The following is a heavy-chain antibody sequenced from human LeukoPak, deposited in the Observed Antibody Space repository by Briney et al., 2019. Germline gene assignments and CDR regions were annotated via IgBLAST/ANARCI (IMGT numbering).Heavy chain of an antibody. CDR2: IIPIFGTA. Sequence: SVKVSCKASGGTFSSYAISWVRQAPGQGLEWMGWIIPIFGTANYAQKFQGRVTITADKSTSTAYMELSSLRSEDTAVYYCASFDGGYAVYYYYYMDVWGKGTTVTVSS. J-gene: IGHJ6*03. D-gene: IGHD5-12*01. CDR1: GGTFSSYA. CDR3: ASFDGGYAVYYYYYMDV. V-gene: IGHV1-69*06.